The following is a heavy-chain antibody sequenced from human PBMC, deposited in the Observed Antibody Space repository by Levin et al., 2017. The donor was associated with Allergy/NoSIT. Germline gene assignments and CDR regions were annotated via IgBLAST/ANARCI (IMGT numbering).Heavy chain of an antibody. V-gene: IGHV4-34*01. J-gene: IGHJ3*02. CDR1: GGSFSGYY. Sequence: SETLSLTCAVYGGSFSGYYWSWIRQPPGKGLEWIGEINHSGSTNYNPSLKSRVTISVDTSKNQFSLKLSSVTAADTAVYYCARGPHTVVTPVRAFDIWGQGTMVTVSS. CDR3: ARGPHTVVTPVRAFDI. CDR2: INHSGST. D-gene: IGHD4-23*01.